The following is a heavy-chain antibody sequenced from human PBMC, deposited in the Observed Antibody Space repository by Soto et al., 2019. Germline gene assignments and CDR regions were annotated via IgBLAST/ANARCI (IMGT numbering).Heavy chain of an antibody. Sequence: EVQLVESGGGLVQPGGSLRLSCAASGFTFSSYWMSWVRQAPGKGLEWVANIKQDGSEKYYVDSVKGRFTISRDNAKKSLYLQMNSLRAEDTAVYYCARDERPLLLWFGALSTGGMDVWGQGTTVTVSS. D-gene: IGHD3-10*01. J-gene: IGHJ6*02. V-gene: IGHV3-7*01. CDR3: ARDERPLLLWFGALSTGGMDV. CDR1: GFTFSSYW. CDR2: IKQDGSEK.